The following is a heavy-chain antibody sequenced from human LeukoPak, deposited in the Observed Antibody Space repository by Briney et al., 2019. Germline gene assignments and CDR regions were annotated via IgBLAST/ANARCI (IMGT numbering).Heavy chain of an antibody. CDR2: MNPNSGNT. CDR3: ARVRYSSSWYTNWFDP. J-gene: IGHJ5*02. V-gene: IGHV1-8*01. Sequence: GASVKVSCKASGYTFTSYDINWVRQATGQGLEWMGWMNPNSGNTGYAQKFQGRVTMTRNTSISTAYMELSSLRSEDTAVYYCARVRYSSSWYTNWFDPWGQGTLVTVSS. CDR1: GYTFTSYD. D-gene: IGHD6-13*01.